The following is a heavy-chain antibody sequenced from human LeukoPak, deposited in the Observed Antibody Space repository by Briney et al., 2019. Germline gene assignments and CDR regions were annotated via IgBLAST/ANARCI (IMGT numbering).Heavy chain of an antibody. J-gene: IGHJ5*02. CDR2: IKEDGSDK. D-gene: IGHD6-19*01. CDR3: ARHGGGWSNYFDP. Sequence: GGSLRLSCAASGFTFSSYWMSWVRQAPGKGLEWVANIKEDGSDKYYVDSVKGRFTISRDNAKNSLYLRMNSLRAEDTAVYFCARHGGGWSNYFDPWGQGTLVTVTS. V-gene: IGHV3-7*04. CDR1: GFTFSSYW.